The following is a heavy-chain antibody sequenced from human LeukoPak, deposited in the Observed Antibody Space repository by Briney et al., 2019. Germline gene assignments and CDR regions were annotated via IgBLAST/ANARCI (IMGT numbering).Heavy chain of an antibody. CDR3: ARGKRSSTVLSTGVYWYFDL. Sequence: SETLSLTCAVYGGSFSGYYWSWIRQPPGKGLEWIGEINHSGSTNYNPSLKSRVTISVDTSKNQFSLKLSSVTAADTAVYYCARGKRSSTVLSTGVYWYFDLWGRGTLVTVSS. J-gene: IGHJ2*01. CDR2: INHSGST. CDR1: GGSFSGYY. V-gene: IGHV4-34*01. D-gene: IGHD2-2*01.